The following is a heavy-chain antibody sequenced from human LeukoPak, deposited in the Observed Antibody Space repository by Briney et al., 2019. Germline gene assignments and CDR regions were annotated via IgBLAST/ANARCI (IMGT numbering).Heavy chain of an antibody. J-gene: IGHJ4*02. D-gene: IGHD3-10*01. CDR2: ITGSCPYM. Sequence: GGSLRLSCAASGFTFSTFAMHWVRLSPGKGLEWGSSITGSCPYMLYADSVKHRFTISRDNTKNLLYLEMNSLRAEDTAMYFCVRDVGAVRGEVYFDYWGQGTLVTVSS. CDR1: GFTFSTFA. V-gene: IGHV3-21*06. CDR3: VRDVGAVRGEVYFDY.